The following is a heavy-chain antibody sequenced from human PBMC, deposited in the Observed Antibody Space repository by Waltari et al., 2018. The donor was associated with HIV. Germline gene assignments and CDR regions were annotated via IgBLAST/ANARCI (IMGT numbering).Heavy chain of an antibody. CDR3: AREDFGAGNWFFDL. Sequence: EVQLVESGGGLVQPGGSLILSCATSGFTFRNYWMHWVRQPPGKGLVWVSRMNMDGTRISYADSVKGRFTTSRDNAKHTLYLQMNSLRDEDTAVYYCAREDFGAGNWFFDLWGRGTLVTVSS. J-gene: IGHJ2*01. CDR1: GFTFRNYW. V-gene: IGHV3-74*01. CDR2: MNMDGTRI. D-gene: IGHD3-3*01.